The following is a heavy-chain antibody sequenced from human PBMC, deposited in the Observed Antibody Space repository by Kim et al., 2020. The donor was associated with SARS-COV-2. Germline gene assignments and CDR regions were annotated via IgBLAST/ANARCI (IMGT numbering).Heavy chain of an antibody. Sequence: SETLSLTCTVSDYSITRGSYWGWIRQPPGKGVEWIGTISYIGNPSYNPSLKSRVTMSVDTATKQFSLYLTSVTAADTAVFYCARFDPYWYFYLWGRGTLVTVSS. V-gene: IGHV4-38-2*02. D-gene: IGHD3-9*01. J-gene: IGHJ2*01. CDR3: ARFDPYWYFYL. CDR1: DYSITRGSY. CDR2: ISYIGNP.